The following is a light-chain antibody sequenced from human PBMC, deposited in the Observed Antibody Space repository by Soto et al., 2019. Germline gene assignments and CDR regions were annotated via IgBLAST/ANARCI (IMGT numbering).Light chain of an antibody. Sequence: QSALAQPRSVSGSPGQSVTISCSGTSSDVGGYNSVSWYQQFPGKAPKLMIYDVTKRPSGVPDRFSGSKSGNTASLTISGLQAEDGADYYCCSYAASYTLVFGGGTKLTVL. J-gene: IGLJ2*01. CDR1: SSDVGGYNS. CDR2: DVT. CDR3: CSYAASYTLV. V-gene: IGLV2-11*01.